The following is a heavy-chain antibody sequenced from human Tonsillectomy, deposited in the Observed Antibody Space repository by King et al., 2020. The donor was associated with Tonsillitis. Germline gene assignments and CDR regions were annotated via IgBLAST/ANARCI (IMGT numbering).Heavy chain of an antibody. V-gene: IGHV1-2*02. CDR1: GYIFTDAY. Sequence: QLVQSGAEVKKPGASVKVSCKASGYIFTDAYMHWVRQAPGQGLEWMGWINPNSGGTNYAQKFQGRGTMTRETSISTAYMELSRLRSDDTAVFYCATYNVEVAGFDYWGQGTLVTVSS. CDR3: ATYNVEVAGFDY. D-gene: IGHD6-19*01. CDR2: INPNSGGT. J-gene: IGHJ4*02.